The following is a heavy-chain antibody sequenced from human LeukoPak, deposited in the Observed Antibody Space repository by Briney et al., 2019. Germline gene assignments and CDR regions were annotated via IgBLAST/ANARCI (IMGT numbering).Heavy chain of an antibody. Sequence: EGSLRLSCAASGFTVSSNYMSWVRQAPGKGLEWVSVIYSGGSTYYADSVKGRFTISRDNSKNTLFLQMNSLRAEDTAVYYCARSGYGSGTYVYYGMDVWGQGTTVTVSS. V-gene: IGHV3-66*01. CDR3: ARSGYGSGTYVYYGMDV. CDR1: GFTVSSNY. D-gene: IGHD3-10*01. J-gene: IGHJ6*02. CDR2: IYSGGST.